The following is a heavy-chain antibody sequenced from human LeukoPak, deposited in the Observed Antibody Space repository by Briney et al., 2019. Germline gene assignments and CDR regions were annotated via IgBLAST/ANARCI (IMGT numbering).Heavy chain of an antibody. CDR1: GYTFISYY. Sequence: SVKVSCKASGYTFISYYMHWVRQAPGQGLEWMGRIIPILGIANYAQKFQGRVTITADKSTSTAYMELSSLRSEDTAVYYCARDSGDYDFWSGYSFYFDYWGQGTLVTVSS. J-gene: IGHJ4*02. CDR3: ARDSGDYDFWSGYSFYFDY. V-gene: IGHV1-69*04. CDR2: IIPILGIA. D-gene: IGHD3-3*01.